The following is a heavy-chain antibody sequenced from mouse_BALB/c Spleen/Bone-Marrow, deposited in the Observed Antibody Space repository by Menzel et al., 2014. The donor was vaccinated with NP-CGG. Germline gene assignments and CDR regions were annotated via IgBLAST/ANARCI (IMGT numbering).Heavy chain of an antibody. CDR3: ARGGHDFSLDY. V-gene: IGHV1-69*01. CDR1: GYTFTDKW. CDR2: IDTSDSYI. Sequence: QVQLQQSGAEFVIPGASVKMSCKASGYTFTDKWMHWVKQRPGQGLEWIGAIDTSDSYINYNQKFKGKASLTVDASSSTAYMHLRSLTSDDSAVYYCARGGHDFSLDYWGQGTSVIVSS. D-gene: IGHD2-4*01. J-gene: IGHJ4*01.